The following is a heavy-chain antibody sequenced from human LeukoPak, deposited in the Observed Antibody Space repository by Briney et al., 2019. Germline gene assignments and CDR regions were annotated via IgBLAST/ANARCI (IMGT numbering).Heavy chain of an antibody. CDR2: ISSDGSTI. V-gene: IGHV3-48*03. CDR3: AKDGPEVRGVGWYMDV. D-gene: IGHD3-10*01. Sequence: PGGSLRLSCAASGFTFSSYEMNWVRQAPGKGLEWVSFISSDGSTIYSADSVKGRFTISRDNSKNTLYLQMNGLRAEDTAVYYCAKDGPEVRGVGWYMDVWGRGTTVTISS. J-gene: IGHJ6*03. CDR1: GFTFSSYE.